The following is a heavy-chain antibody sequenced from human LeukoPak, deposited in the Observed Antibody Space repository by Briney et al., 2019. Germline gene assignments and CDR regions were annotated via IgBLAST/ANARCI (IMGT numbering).Heavy chain of an antibody. V-gene: IGHV3-48*04. CDR2: ISSSSSTI. Sequence: PGGSLRLSCAASGFTFSSYGMNWVRQAPGKGLEWVSYISSSSSTIYYADSVKGRFTISRDNAKNSLYLQMNSLRAEDTAVYYCAREPYDSMGALDYWGQGTLVTVSS. CDR1: GFTFSSYG. D-gene: IGHD3-16*01. CDR3: AREPYDSMGALDY. J-gene: IGHJ4*02.